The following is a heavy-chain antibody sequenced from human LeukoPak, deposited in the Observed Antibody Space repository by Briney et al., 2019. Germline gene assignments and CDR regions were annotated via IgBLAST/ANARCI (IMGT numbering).Heavy chain of an antibody. D-gene: IGHD7-27*01. Sequence: GGSLRLSCAASGFTFSSYAMSWVRQAPGKGLEWVSAISVSGVATYYADSVKGRFTISRDDSKNTLHVQMNSLRAEDTAVYYCAKVLGIYGTSAYAWYFDSWGQGTLVIVSS. CDR3: AKVLGIYGTSAYAWYFDS. CDR1: GFTFSSYA. J-gene: IGHJ4*02. CDR2: ISVSGVAT. V-gene: IGHV3-23*01.